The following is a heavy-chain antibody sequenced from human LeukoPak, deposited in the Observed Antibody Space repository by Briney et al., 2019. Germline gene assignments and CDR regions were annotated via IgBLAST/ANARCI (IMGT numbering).Heavy chain of an antibody. J-gene: IGHJ6*03. CDR2: IYSGGST. CDR1: GFTVSSNY. Sequence: GGSLRLSCAASGFTVSSNYMSWVRQAPGKGLEWVSVIYSGGSTYYADSVKGRFTISRDNSKNTLYLQMNSLRAEDTAVYYCARVVSSWYDSYYYYYMDAWGKGTTVTVSS. CDR3: ARVVSSWYDSYYYYYMDA. D-gene: IGHD6-13*01. V-gene: IGHV3-53*01.